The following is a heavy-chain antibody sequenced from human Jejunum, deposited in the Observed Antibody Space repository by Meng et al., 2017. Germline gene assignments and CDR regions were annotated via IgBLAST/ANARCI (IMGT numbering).Heavy chain of an antibody. V-gene: IGHV3-23*01. J-gene: IGHJ4*02. CDR2: ISGSGGTT. Sequence: GGPLRLSCAASGFTFSSYAMNWVRQAPGKGLEWVSVISGSGGTTSYADSVKGRFTISRDNSKNTLYLQMNSLRTDDTAVYYCAKKSGDILTGYFTYWGQGTLVTVSS. CDR3: AKKSGDILTGYFTY. CDR1: GFTFSSYA. D-gene: IGHD3-9*01.